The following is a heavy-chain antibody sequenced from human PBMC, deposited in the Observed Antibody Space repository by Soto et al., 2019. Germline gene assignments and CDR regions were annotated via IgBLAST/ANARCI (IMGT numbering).Heavy chain of an antibody. J-gene: IGHJ4*02. Sequence: QLQLQESGPGLVKPSETLSLTCTVSGGSISSSSYYWGWIRQPPGKGLEWIGSIYYSGSTYYNPSLKSRVTISVDTSKNQFSLKLSSVTAADAAVYYCARHLGELVVFDYWGQGTLVTVSS. D-gene: IGHD3-16*01. CDR1: GGSISSSSYY. CDR3: ARHLGELVVFDY. CDR2: IYYSGST. V-gene: IGHV4-39*01.